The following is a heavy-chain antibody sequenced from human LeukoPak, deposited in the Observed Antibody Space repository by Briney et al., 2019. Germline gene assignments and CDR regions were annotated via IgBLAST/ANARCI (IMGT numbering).Heavy chain of an antibody. CDR2: IYSSGST. J-gene: IGHJ6*03. CDR1: GGSHTSTSHY. D-gene: IGHD5-18*01. CDR3: TKRRGYSFGFDYYYMDV. Sequence: SETLSLTCTVSGGSHTSTSHYWDWVRQPPGKGLEWLGSIYSSGSTYYNPSLKSRVTVSFDTSKNQFSLSLTSVTAADTAVYYCTKRRGYSFGFDYYYMDVWGKGTTVTISS. V-gene: IGHV4-39*01.